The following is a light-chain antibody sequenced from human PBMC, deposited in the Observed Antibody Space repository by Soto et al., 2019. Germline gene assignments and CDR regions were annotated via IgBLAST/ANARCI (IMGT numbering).Light chain of an antibody. V-gene: IGLV2-11*01. Sequence: QSVLAQPASVSGSPGQSITISCTGTSSDVGAYDAVSWYQQHPGKAPQVIIYRGTKRPSGVPDRFSGSKSGNTTSLIISGLQAEDEADYYCCSYAGSYTPYVFGTGTKVTVL. J-gene: IGLJ1*01. CDR2: RGT. CDR1: SSDVGAYDA. CDR3: CSYAGSYTPYV.